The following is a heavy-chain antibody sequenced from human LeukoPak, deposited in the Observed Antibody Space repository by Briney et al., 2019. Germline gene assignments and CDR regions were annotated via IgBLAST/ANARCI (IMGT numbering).Heavy chain of an antibody. V-gene: IGHV3-72*01. CDR1: GFPFSDHY. Sequence: PGGSLRLSCATSGFPFSDHYIDWVRQAPGKGLEWVGRSRKKVNSYIMDYAASVQGRFFISRGDSKNSLDLQMNTLKTEDTAVYYCVTSQMRGNWAIYDYWGQGTLVTVAA. J-gene: IGHJ4*02. CDR2: SRKKVNSYIM. D-gene: IGHD7-27*01. CDR3: VTSQMRGNWAIYDY.